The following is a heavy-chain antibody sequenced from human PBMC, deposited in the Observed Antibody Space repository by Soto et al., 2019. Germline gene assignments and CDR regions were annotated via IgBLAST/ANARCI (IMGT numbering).Heavy chain of an antibody. CDR3: ARLTYYYDSSGPRAGAFDI. V-gene: IGHV1-2*02. D-gene: IGHD3-22*01. J-gene: IGHJ3*02. CDR2: INPNSGGT. Sequence: ASVKVSCKASGYTFTGYYMHWGRQDPGQGLEWMGWINPNSGGTNYAQEFQCRVTMTRDTSISTAYMELSRLRSDDTAVYYCARLTYYYDSSGPRAGAFDIWGQGTMVTVSS. CDR1: GYTFTGYY.